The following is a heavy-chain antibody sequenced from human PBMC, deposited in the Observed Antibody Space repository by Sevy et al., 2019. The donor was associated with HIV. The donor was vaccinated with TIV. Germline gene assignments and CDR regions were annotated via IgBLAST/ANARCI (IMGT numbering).Heavy chain of an antibody. CDR2: ISASGGST. Sequence: GGSLRLSCAASGFTFSSSAINWVRQAPGKGLEWVSVISASGGSTYYADSVKGRFTISRDNSKNTLYLQMNSLRAEDTAVYYCAKKYGRPKVVPGTGAFDHWGQGTPVTVSS. J-gene: IGHJ4*02. D-gene: IGHD3-22*01. V-gene: IGHV3-23*01. CDR1: GFTFSSSA. CDR3: AKKYGRPKVVPGTGAFDH.